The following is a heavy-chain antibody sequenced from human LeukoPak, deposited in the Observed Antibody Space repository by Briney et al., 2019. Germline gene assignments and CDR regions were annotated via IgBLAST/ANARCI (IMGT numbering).Heavy chain of an antibody. V-gene: IGHV1-46*01. CDR1: GYTFTSYF. J-gene: IGHJ4*02. CDR3: ARDLAYYYGSGNFYSRDY. Sequence: ASVKVSCKASGYTFTSYFMHWVRQAPGQGLEWMGIINPSSGNTNYAQKFQGRVTMTRDTSTSTVYMELSSLRSEDTAFYYCARDLAYYYGSGNFYSRDYWGQGTLISAYS. CDR2: INPSSGNT. D-gene: IGHD3-10*01.